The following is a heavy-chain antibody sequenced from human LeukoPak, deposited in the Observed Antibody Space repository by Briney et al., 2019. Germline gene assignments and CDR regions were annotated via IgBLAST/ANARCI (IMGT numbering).Heavy chain of an antibody. V-gene: IGHV1-18*01. CDR3: ARVVAHHDASDN. Sequence: ASVKVSCEASGYTFTSYGISWVRQAPGQGLERMGWISAYNGNTNYAQNLQGRVTMTTDTSTSTAYMELRSLRSDDAAGYYCARVVAHHDASDNWGQGTMVTVSS. J-gene: IGHJ3*02. D-gene: IGHD2-15*01. CDR1: GYTFTSYG. CDR2: ISAYNGNT.